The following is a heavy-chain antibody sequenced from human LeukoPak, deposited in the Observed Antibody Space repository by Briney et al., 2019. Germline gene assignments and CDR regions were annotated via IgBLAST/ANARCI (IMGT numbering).Heavy chain of an antibody. Sequence: ASVKVSCKASGYTFTSYYMHWVRQAPGQGLEWMGIINPSGGSTSYAQKFQGRVTMTRDTSISTAYMELSRLRSDDTAVYYCATSVYSSSWYDYWGQGTLVTVSS. CDR3: ATSVYSSSWYDY. J-gene: IGHJ4*02. V-gene: IGHV1-46*01. D-gene: IGHD6-13*01. CDR1: GYTFTSYY. CDR2: INPSGGST.